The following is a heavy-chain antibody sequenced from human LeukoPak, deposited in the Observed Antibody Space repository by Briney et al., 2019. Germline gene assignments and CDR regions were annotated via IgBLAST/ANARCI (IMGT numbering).Heavy chain of an antibody. J-gene: IGHJ4*02. CDR1: GGSISSGDYY. V-gene: IGHV4-30-4*08. CDR3: ARARAYSSSWYYFDY. Sequence: SETLPLTCTASGGSISSGDYYWSWIRQPPGKGLEWIGHTHYSGITYYSPSLKSRLTISVDTSKNQFSLKLSSVTAADTAVYHCARARAYSSSWYYFDYWGQGTLVTVSS. D-gene: IGHD6-13*01. CDR2: THYSGIT.